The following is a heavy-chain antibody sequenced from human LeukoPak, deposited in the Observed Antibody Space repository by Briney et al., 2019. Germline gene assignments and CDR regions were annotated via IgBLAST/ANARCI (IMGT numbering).Heavy chain of an antibody. CDR1: GGSISSDY. CDR3: ARVGHCSSTSCYGLDY. V-gene: IGHV4-59*01. J-gene: IGHJ4*02. Sequence: SETLSLTCTVSGGSISSDYWSWVRQPPGKGLEWIGYIYYSGSTNYNPSLKSRVTISVDTSRNQFSLKLSSVTAADTALYYCARVGHCSSTSCYGLDYWGQGTLVTVSS. D-gene: IGHD2-2*01. CDR2: IYYSGST.